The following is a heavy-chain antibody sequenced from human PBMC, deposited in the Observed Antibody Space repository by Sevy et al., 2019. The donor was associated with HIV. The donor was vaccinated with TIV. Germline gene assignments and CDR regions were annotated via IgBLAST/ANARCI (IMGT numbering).Heavy chain of an antibody. V-gene: IGHV3-15*01. Sequence: GGSLRLSCAVSGFTFNNAWMNWVRQAPGTGLQWVGLIKSKIDGETTDYAAFVKGRFTISRDDSKNTLFLQMNSLKIEDTAVYYCATAPFFYDCAPFAYWGPGTLVTASS. CDR3: ATAPFFYDCAPFAY. CDR1: GFTFNNAW. J-gene: IGHJ4*02. D-gene: IGHD5-12*01. CDR2: IKSKIDGETT.